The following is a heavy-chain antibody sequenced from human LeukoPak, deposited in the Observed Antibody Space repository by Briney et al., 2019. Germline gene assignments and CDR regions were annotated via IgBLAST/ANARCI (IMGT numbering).Heavy chain of an antibody. CDR3: ARDSSEVAADPNYGMDV. D-gene: IGHD6-13*01. CDR2: IRYDGSYK. Sequence: GRSLRLSCAASGFRFRNYGMHWVRQAPGKGLEWVAVIRYDGSYKYYADSVKGRFTISRDNSKNTLYLQMNSLRDEDTALYYCARDSSEVAADPNYGMDVWGLGTTVSVSS. J-gene: IGHJ6*02. V-gene: IGHV3-33*01. CDR1: GFRFRNYG.